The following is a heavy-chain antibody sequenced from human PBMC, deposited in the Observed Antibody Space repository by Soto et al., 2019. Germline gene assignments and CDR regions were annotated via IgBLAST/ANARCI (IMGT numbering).Heavy chain of an antibody. Sequence: ASVKVSCKASGYTFTNYGISWVRQAPGQGLEWIGWINVYNGNTKYAQKVQGRVTMTTDTSTSTAYMELRSLRSDDTAVYYCARGLGSGSYYNQYNWFDPWGQGTLVTVSS. D-gene: IGHD3-10*01. V-gene: IGHV1-18*01. CDR2: INVYNGNT. J-gene: IGHJ5*02. CDR1: GYTFTNYG. CDR3: ARGLGSGSYYNQYNWFDP.